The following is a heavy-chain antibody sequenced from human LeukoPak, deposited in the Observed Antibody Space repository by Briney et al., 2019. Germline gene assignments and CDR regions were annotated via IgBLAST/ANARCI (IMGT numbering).Heavy chain of an antibody. V-gene: IGHV4-31*03. J-gene: IGHJ4*02. CDR3: ARGGITVVTRFVDY. CDR1: GVSISSGGYY. CDR2: IYYSGST. D-gene: IGHD4-23*01. Sequence: SETLSLTCTVSGVSISSGGYYWSWIRQHPGKGLEWIGYIYYSGSTYYNPSHNSRVTISVDTSKNQFSLKLSSVTAADTAVYYCARGGITVVTRFVDYWGQGTLVTVSS.